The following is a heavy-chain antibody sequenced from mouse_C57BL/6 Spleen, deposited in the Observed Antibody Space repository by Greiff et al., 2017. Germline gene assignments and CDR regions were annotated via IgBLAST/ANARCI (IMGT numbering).Heavy chain of an antibody. V-gene: IGHV1-76*01. CDR1: GYTFTDYY. J-gene: IGHJ3*01. D-gene: IGHD3-2*02. CDR2: IYPGSGNT. Sequence: QVQLQQSGAELVRPGASVKLSCKASGYTFTDYYINWVKQRPGQGLEWIARIYPGSGNTYYNEKFKGKATLTAEKSSSTAYMQLSSLTSEDSAVYFCARERGSDSSGYAWFAYWGQGTLVTVSA. CDR3: ARERGSDSSGYAWFAY.